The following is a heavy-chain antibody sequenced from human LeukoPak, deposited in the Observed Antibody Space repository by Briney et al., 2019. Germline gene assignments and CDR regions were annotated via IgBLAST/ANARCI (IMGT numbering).Heavy chain of an antibody. CDR1: GGSISSYY. J-gene: IGHJ4*02. D-gene: IGHD3-22*01. CDR2: IYTSGST. CDR3: ARERPNYYDSSGIDY. V-gene: IGHV4-4*07. Sequence: SETLSLTCTVSGGSISSYYWSWIRQPAGKGLEWIGRIYTSGSTNYNPSLKSRVTISVDTSKNQFSLKLSSVTAADTAVYYCARERPNYYDSSGIDYWGQGTLVTVSS.